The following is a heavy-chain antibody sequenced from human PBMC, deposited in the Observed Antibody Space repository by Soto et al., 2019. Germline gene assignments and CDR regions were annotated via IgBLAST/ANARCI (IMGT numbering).Heavy chain of an antibody. CDR1: GGSISSGDYY. CDR3: ASDPLVYSPSCSYGMDV. V-gene: IGHV4-30-4*01. CDR2: IYYSGST. Sequence: PSETLSLTCTVSGGSISSGDYYWSWIRQPPGKGLEWIGYIYYSGSTYYNPSLKSRVTISVDTSKNQFSLKLSSVTAADTAVYYCASDPLVYSPSCSYGMDVWGQGTTGISSS. J-gene: IGHJ6*02. D-gene: IGHD2-15*01.